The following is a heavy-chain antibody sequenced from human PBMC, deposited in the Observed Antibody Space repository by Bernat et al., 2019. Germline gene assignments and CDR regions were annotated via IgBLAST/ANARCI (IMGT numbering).Heavy chain of an antibody. D-gene: IGHD6-25*01. Sequence: QVQLQESGPGLVKPSETLSLTCTVSGGSISSYYWSWIRQPPGKGLEWIGYIYYSGSTNYNPSLKSRVTISVDTSKNQYSLKLSSVTAADTAVYYCARRYEGSEYSSGYYYYYMDVWGKGTTVTVSS. CDR1: GGSISSYY. CDR2: IYYSGST. J-gene: IGHJ6*03. V-gene: IGHV4-59*08. CDR3: ARRYEGSEYSSGYYYYYMDV.